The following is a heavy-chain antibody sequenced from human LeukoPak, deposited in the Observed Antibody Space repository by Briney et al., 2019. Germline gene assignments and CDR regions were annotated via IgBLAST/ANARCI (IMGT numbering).Heavy chain of an antibody. CDR2: ISWNSGSI. CDR3: AKDMSIAAAGTGYYGMDV. D-gene: IGHD6-13*01. Sequence: SGGSLRLSCAASGFTFDDYAMHWVRQAPGKGLEWVSGISWNSGSIGYADSVKGRFTISRDNAKNSLYLQMNSLRAEDTALYYCAKDMSIAAAGTGYYGMDVWGQGTTVTVSS. V-gene: IGHV3-9*01. CDR1: GFTFDDYA. J-gene: IGHJ6*02.